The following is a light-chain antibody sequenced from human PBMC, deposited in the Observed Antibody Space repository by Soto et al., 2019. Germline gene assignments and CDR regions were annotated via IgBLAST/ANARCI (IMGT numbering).Light chain of an antibody. CDR2: GAS. CDR3: QQYNNWPLT. J-gene: IGKJ4*01. V-gene: IGKV3-15*01. CDR1: QNVNNN. Sequence: EIAMTQSPATLSVSPGERATFSCRASQNVNNNLAWYQQMPGQAPRLLIYGASTRAIGIPARFSGSGSGTEFTVTISSLQSEDFAVYYCQQYNNWPLTFGGGTKVEIK.